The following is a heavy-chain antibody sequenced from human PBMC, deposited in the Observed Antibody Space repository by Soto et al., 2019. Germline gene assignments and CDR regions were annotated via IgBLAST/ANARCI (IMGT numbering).Heavy chain of an antibody. CDR1: GGTFSSYA. J-gene: IGHJ3*02. Sequence: QVQLVQSGAEVKKPGSSVKVSCKASGGTFSSYAISWVRQAPGQGLEWIGGIIPIFGTANYAQKFQGRVTITADKSTSTAYMELSSLRSEDTAVYYCARDPSVTIFGVVIMGAFDIWGQGTMVTVSS. V-gene: IGHV1-69*06. D-gene: IGHD3-3*01. CDR2: IIPIFGTA. CDR3: ARDPSVTIFGVVIMGAFDI.